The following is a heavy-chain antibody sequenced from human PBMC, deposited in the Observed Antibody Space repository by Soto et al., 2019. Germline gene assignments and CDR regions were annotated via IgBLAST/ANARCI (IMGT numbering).Heavy chain of an antibody. CDR3: AREGPAPYYYYGMDV. V-gene: IGHV1-18*01. CDR1: GYSFTTYG. CDR2: ISAYNGNT. Sequence: QVQLVQSGGEVKKPGASVKVSCKTSGYSFTTYGISWVRQAPGQGLEWMGWISAYNGNTNYAQKLQGRVTMTTDTSTSTAYMEPRSLRPDDTAVYYCAREGPAPYYYYGMDVWGQGSTVTVSS. J-gene: IGHJ6*02.